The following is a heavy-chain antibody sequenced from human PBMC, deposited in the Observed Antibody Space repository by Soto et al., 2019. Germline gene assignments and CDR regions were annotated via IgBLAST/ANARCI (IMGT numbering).Heavy chain of an antibody. D-gene: IGHD6-19*01. CDR1: GFTFSNAW. J-gene: IGHJ5*02. Sequence: EAQLVESGGGLVKPGGSLRLSCAGAGFTFSNAWMNWVRQAPGKGLEWVGQVKSKTEGGTTDYAAAVKGRXXXXXXDSXXXXXXXXXXXXXXXXXXYXCATVLSVAGTLSWFDTWGQGTLVTVXS. V-gene: IGHV3-15*07. CDR2: VKSKTEGGTT. CDR3: ATVLSVAGTLSWFDT.